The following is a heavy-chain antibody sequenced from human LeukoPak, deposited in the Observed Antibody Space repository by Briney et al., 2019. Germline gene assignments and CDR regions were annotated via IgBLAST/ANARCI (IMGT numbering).Heavy chain of an antibody. J-gene: IGHJ5*02. V-gene: IGHV3-7*01. Sequence: GGSLRLSCAASGFTFSSYWMSWVRQAPGKGLEWVANIKQDGSEKYYVDSVKGRFTISRDNAKNSLYLQMNSLRAEDTAVYYCARDSTYYYGSGSYHWGQGTLVTVSS. CDR2: IKQDGSEK. CDR3: ARDSTYYYGSGSYH. CDR1: GFTFSSYW. D-gene: IGHD3-10*01.